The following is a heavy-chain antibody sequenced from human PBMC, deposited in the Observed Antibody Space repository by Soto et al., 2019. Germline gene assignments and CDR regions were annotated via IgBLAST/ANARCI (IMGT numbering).Heavy chain of an antibody. CDR3: SRGFPSYSGYDLNWFDP. V-gene: IGHV3-7*05. CDR1: GFTFSSYW. CDR2: IKQDGSEK. J-gene: IGHJ5*02. D-gene: IGHD5-12*01. Sequence: GGSLRLSCAASGFTFSSYWMSWVRQAPGKGLEWVANIKQDGSEKYYVDSVKGRFTISRDNAKNSLYLQMNSLRAEDTAWYYCSRGFPSYSGYDLNWFDPWGQGTLVTVSS.